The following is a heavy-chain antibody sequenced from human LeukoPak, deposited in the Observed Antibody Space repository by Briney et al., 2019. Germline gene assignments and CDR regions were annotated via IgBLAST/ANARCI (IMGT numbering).Heavy chain of an antibody. Sequence: SETLSLTCTVSGYSISSGYYWGWIRQPPGKGLEWIGSIYYSGSTYYNPSLKSRVTISVDTSKNQFSLKLSSVTAADTAVYYCTIAVAGFHYYYYMDVWGKGTTVTVSS. CDR1: GYSISSGYY. D-gene: IGHD6-19*01. CDR2: IYYSGST. CDR3: TIAVAGFHYYYYMDV. V-gene: IGHV4-38-2*02. J-gene: IGHJ6*03.